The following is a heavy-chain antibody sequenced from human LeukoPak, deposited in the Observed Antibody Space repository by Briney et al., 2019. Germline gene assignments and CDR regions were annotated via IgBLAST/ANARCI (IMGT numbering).Heavy chain of an antibody. Sequence: ASVKISCKASGHTFTSYGISWVRQAPGQGLEWMGWISAYNGNTNYAQKLQGRVTMTTDTSTSTAYMELRSLRSDDTAVYYCARFLAPPVGLLLWFGSRDYYYGMDVWGQGTTVTVSS. CDR1: GHTFTSYG. CDR3: ARFLAPPVGLLLWFGSRDYYYGMDV. V-gene: IGHV1-18*01. CDR2: ISAYNGNT. J-gene: IGHJ6*02. D-gene: IGHD3-10*01.